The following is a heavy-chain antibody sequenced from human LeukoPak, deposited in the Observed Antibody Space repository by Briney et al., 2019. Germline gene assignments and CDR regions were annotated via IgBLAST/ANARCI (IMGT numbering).Heavy chain of an antibody. CDR1: GYTFTSYG. D-gene: IGHD3-3*01. J-gene: IGHJ6*03. Sequence: TSVKVSCKASGYTFTSYGINWVRLATGQGLEWMGWMNPNRGNTGYAQKFQGRVTITRNTSISTAYMELSSLRSEDTAVYYCARGGFWSGYTRYYYYYYMDVWGKGTTVTVSS. CDR2: MNPNRGNT. CDR3: ARGGFWSGYTRYYYYYYMDV. V-gene: IGHV1-8*03.